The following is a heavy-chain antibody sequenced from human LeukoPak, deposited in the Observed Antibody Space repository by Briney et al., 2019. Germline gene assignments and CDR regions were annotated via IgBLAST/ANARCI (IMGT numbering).Heavy chain of an antibody. D-gene: IGHD3-22*01. CDR1: GFTFDDYT. Sequence: GGSLRLSCAASGFTFDDYTMHWARQAPGKGLEWVPLISWDGGSTYYADSVKGRFTISRDNSKNSLYLQMNSLRTEDTALYYCAKGTYYYDSSGYFPFDYWGQGTLVTVSS. CDR2: ISWDGGST. V-gene: IGHV3-43*01. J-gene: IGHJ4*02. CDR3: AKGTYYYDSSGYFPFDY.